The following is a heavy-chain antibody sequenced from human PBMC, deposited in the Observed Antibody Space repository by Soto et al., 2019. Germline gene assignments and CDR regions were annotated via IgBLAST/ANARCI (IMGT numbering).Heavy chain of an antibody. D-gene: IGHD3-10*01. CDR1: GGSISSGGYY. CDR2: IYYSGST. Sequence: QVQLQESGPGLVKPSQTLSLTCTVSGGSISSGGYYWSWIRQHPGKGLEWIGYIYYSGSTYYNPSLQSRVTISVDASKNQFSLKLSSVTAADTAVYYCARMYRGTSMDVWGQGTTVTVSS. J-gene: IGHJ6*02. CDR3: ARMYRGTSMDV. V-gene: IGHV4-31*03.